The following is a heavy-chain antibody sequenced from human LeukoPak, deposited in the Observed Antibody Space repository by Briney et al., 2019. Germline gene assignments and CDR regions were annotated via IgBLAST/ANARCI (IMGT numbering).Heavy chain of an antibody. CDR1: GGTFSSYA. J-gene: IGHJ1*01. CDR3: ARGLRIAVAGGPDEYFQH. D-gene: IGHD6-19*01. CDR2: IIPLPGTA. V-gene: IGHV1-69*04. Sequence: SVKVSCKVSGGTFSSYAISWVRQAPGQGLEWMGSIIPLPGTANYAQKFQGRVTITADKSTSTAYMEVSSLRSEDTAVYYCARGLRIAVAGGPDEYFQHWGQGTLVTVSS.